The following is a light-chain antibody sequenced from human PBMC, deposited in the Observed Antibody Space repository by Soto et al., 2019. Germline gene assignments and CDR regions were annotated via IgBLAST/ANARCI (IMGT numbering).Light chain of an antibody. J-gene: IGLJ1*01. CDR2: RNN. V-gene: IGLV1-47*01. CDR1: SSNIGNHY. CDR3: AAWDDSLSGYV. Sequence: QSVLPQPPSASGTPGQRVTISCSGSSSNIGNHYVYWYQHLPGTAPKLLIYRNNQRPSGVTDRFSGSHSGTSGSLAISGLRSEDEADYYCAAWDDSLSGYVFGTGTKVTVL.